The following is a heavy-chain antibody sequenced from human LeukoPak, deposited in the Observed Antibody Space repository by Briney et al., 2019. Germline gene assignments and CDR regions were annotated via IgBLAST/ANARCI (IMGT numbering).Heavy chain of an antibody. CDR3: AAKPWSGYFPGADAFDI. V-gene: IGHV3-23*01. J-gene: IGHJ3*02. Sequence: PGGSLRLSCEASGFTFRSYAMTWVRQAPGKGLEWVSSISSTGDSTYFADSVKGRFTISRDNAKNSLYLQMNSLRAEDTAVYYCAAKPWSGYFPGADAFDIWGQGTMVTVSS. CDR1: GFTFRSYA. CDR2: ISSTGDST. D-gene: IGHD3-3*01.